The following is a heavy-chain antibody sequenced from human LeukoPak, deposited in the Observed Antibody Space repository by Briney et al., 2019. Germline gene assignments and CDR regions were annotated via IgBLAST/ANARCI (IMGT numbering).Heavy chain of an antibody. CDR3: AREVRGYYFDY. V-gene: IGHV3-53*01. J-gene: IGHJ4*02. CDR2: ISSGGNT. CDR1: GFIVSSNY. D-gene: IGHD3-22*01. Sequence: PGGSLRLSCAASGFIVSSNYMSWVRQAPGKGLEWVSVISSGGNTYYADSVKGRFTISRDISKSTLYLQMNGLRAEDTVVCYCAREVRGYYFDYWGQGTLVTASS.